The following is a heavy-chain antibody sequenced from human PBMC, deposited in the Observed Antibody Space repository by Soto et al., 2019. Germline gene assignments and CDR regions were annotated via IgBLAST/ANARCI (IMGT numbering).Heavy chain of an antibody. CDR1: GYTFTSYG. V-gene: IGHV1-18*01. CDR2: ISAYNGNT. D-gene: IGHD3-10*01. J-gene: IGHJ4*02. Sequence: QVQLVQSGAEVKKPGASVKVSCKASGYTFTSYGISWVRQAPGQGLEWMGWISAYNGNTNYAQKLPGGVTRTTDTSTSTDYIELRSLRYDDTAVYYCARDPGPRSDDWGQGTLVTVSS. CDR3: ARDPGPRSDD.